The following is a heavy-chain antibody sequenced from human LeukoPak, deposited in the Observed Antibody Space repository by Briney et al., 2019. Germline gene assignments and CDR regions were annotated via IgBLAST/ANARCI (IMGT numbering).Heavy chain of an antibody. J-gene: IGHJ5*02. V-gene: IGHV4-59*01. D-gene: IGHD3-10*01. CDR1: GGSISPYF. CDR3: ARDDYRGVTNFDP. CDR2: ISYTGST. Sequence: SETLSLTCTVSGGSISPYFWSWIRQPPGKGLEWIGYISYTGSTNYNPTLKSRVTISVDTSKNQFSLQLTSVTAADTAVYYCARDDYRGVTNFDPWGQGTLVTVSS.